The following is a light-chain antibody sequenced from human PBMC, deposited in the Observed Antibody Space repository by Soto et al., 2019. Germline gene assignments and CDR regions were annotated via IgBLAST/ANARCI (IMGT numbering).Light chain of an antibody. CDR1: QSVSSN. CDR2: GAS. V-gene: IGKV3-15*01. J-gene: IGKJ1*01. Sequence: EILMTQSPATLSVSPGEGATLSCRASQSVSSNLAWYQQKPGQAPRLLVFGASTRATGIPARFSGSGSGTEFTLTISSLQSEDFAVYYCQQCNNWPPTFGQGTKVEIK. CDR3: QQCNNWPPT.